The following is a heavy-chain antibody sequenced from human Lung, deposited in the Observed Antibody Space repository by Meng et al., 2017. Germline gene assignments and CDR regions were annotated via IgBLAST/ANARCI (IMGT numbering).Heavy chain of an antibody. D-gene: IGHD4-11*01. CDR1: GGSFIDYY. V-gene: IGHV4-34*01. CDR3: ARGPTTMAHDFDY. Sequence: QVQLQQWGAGLLKPSETLSLTCVVSGGSFIDYYWSRIRQPPGKGLEWIGEINHSGSTNYNPSLESRATISVDTSQNNLSLKLSSVTAADSAVYYCARGPTTMAHDFDYWGQGTLVTVSS. J-gene: IGHJ4*02. CDR2: INHSGST.